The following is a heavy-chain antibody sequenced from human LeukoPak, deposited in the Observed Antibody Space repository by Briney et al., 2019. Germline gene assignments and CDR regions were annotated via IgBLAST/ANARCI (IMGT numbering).Heavy chain of an antibody. CDR2: IHTSGST. D-gene: IGHD3-22*01. CDR1: GGSISSYY. J-gene: IGHJ4*02. Sequence: SETLSLTCTVSGGSISSYYWSWIRRPAGKGLEWIGRIHTSGSTNYNPSLKSRVTMSVDTSKNQFSLKLSSVTAADTAVYYCARDRYYYDSSGYYQLDYWGQGTLVTVSS. CDR3: ARDRYYYDSSGYYQLDY. V-gene: IGHV4-4*07.